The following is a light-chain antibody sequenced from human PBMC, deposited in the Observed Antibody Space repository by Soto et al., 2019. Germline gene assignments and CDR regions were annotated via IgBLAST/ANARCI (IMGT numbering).Light chain of an antibody. J-gene: IGKJ4*01. CDR3: LQYYVFPLS. CDR1: QNINGW. CDR2: NAS. V-gene: IGKV1-5*03. Sequence: DIQMTQSPSTLSASVGDRVTITCRAGQNINGWLAWYQQRPGKAPNLLIHNASILEVGVPSRFSGSASGTEITLTISSLQADDFAFYCCLQYYVFPLSFCGGNKVEIK.